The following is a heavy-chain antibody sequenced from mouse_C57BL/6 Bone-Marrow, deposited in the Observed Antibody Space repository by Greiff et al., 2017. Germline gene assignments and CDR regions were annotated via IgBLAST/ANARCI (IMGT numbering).Heavy chain of an antibody. Sequence: EVKLMESGPELVKPGASVKISCKASGYSFTDYNMNWVKQSDGKSLEWIGVINPNYGTTSYNQKFKGKATLTVDQSSSTAYMQLNSLTSEDSAVYYCAREVYDGFWYFDVWGTGTTVTVSS. V-gene: IGHV1-39*01. CDR3: AREVYDGFWYFDV. CDR1: GYSFTDYN. D-gene: IGHD2-3*01. CDR2: INPNYGTT. J-gene: IGHJ1*03.